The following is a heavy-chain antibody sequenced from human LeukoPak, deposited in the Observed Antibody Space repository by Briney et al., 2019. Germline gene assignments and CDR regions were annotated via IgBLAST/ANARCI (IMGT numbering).Heavy chain of an antibody. CDR1: GFTFSSYE. J-gene: IGHJ3*02. Sequence: GGSLRLSCAASGFTFSSYEMNWVRQAPGKGLEWVSYISSSGSTIYYADSVKRRFTISRDNAKNSLYMQMNSMRAEDTAVYYCARGGVSMIVVVIDAFDIWGQGTMVTVSS. CDR2: ISSSGSTI. V-gene: IGHV3-48*03. CDR3: ARGGVSMIVVVIDAFDI. D-gene: IGHD3-22*01.